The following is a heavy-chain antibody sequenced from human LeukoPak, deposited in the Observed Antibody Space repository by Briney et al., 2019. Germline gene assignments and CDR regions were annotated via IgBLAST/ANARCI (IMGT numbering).Heavy chain of an antibody. Sequence: ASVKVSCKASAGTFSSYAISWVRQAPGQGLEWMGGIIPIFGTANYAQKFQGRVTITADESTSTAYMELSSLRSEDTAVYYCAGYVHHYSSSYNWFDPWGQGTLVTVSS. D-gene: IGHD6-6*01. V-gene: IGHV1-69*13. CDR3: AGYVHHYSSSYNWFDP. CDR1: AGTFSSYA. J-gene: IGHJ5*02. CDR2: IIPIFGTA.